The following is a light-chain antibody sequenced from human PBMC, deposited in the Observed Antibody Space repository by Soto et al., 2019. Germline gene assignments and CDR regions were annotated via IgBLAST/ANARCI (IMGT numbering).Light chain of an antibody. CDR2: SNN. J-gene: IGLJ3*02. CDR3: AAWDDSLNGPV. V-gene: IGLV1-44*01. CDR1: SSNIGSNT. Sequence: QSVLTQPPSASGTPRQRVTISCSGSSSNIGSNTVNWYQQLPGTAPKLLIYSNNQRPSGVPDRFSGSKSGTSVSLAISGLQSEDEANYCCAAWDDSLNGPVFGGGTKLTVL.